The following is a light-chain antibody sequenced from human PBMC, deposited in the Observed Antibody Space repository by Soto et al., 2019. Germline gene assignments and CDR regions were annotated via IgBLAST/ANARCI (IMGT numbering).Light chain of an antibody. J-gene: IGKJ5*01. CDR2: AAS. CDR3: QQVNSFPFT. CDR1: QGISSW. Sequence: DIQMTQSPSSVSASVGDRVTITCRACQGISSWLAWYQQKAGKAPKLLIYAASTLESGLPSRFSGSGSGTDFTLSISSLQPEDFATYYFQQVNSFPFTFGQGTRLEIK. V-gene: IGKV1-12*01.